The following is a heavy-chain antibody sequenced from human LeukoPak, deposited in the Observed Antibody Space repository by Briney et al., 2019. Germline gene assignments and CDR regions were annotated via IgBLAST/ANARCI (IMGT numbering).Heavy chain of an antibody. J-gene: IGHJ4*02. Sequence: GGSLRLSCAASGFTFDDYGMSWVRHVPGKGLEWVSGINWNGGSTGNADSVKGRFTISRDNAKNSLYLQMNSLRAEDTAVYYCARDGYYYGGSDSWGRSLVLFSFDYWGQGTLVTVSS. CDR2: INWNGGST. CDR3: ARDGYYYGGSDSWGRSLVLFSFDY. D-gene: IGHD3-22*01. CDR1: GFTFDDYG. V-gene: IGHV3-20*04.